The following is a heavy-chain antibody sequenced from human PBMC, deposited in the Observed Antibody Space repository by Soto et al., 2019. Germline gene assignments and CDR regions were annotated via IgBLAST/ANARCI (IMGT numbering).Heavy chain of an antibody. V-gene: IGHV1-18*01. J-gene: IGHJ6*02. D-gene: IGHD3-16*01. CDR1: GYTFTSYF. CDR3: ARILRMITFEGVAKHGMYV. Sequence: ASVKVSCKASGYTFTSYFISWVRQAPGQGLEWMGWISAYNGNTNYAQKLQGRVTMTTDTSTSTAYMELRSLRSDDTAVYYCARILRMITFEGVAKHGMYVWGQGTTVTVSS. CDR2: ISAYNGNT.